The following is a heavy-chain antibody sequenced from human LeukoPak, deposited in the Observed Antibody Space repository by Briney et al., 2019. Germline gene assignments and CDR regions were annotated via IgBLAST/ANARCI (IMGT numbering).Heavy chain of an antibody. J-gene: IGHJ4*02. D-gene: IGHD5-18*01. Sequence: GGSLRLSCAASGFTFSSYAMSWVRQAPGEGLEWGSAISGSGGSTYYADSVKGRFTISRDNSKNTLYLQMNSLRAEDTAVYYCAKDRYSYTYQFDYWGQGTLVTVSS. CDR2: ISGSGGST. V-gene: IGHV3-23*01. CDR3: AKDRYSYTYQFDY. CDR1: GFTFSSYA.